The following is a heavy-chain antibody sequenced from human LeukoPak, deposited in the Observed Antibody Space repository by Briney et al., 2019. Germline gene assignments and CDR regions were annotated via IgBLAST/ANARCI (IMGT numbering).Heavy chain of an antibody. J-gene: IGHJ4*02. CDR3: AKDPSWIQFRYFDY. CDR2: IRDDGSDI. V-gene: IGHV3-30*02. Sequence: GGSLRLSCAASRFTFSSYGMHWVRQAPGKGLEWVAFIRDDGSDINYADSVKGRFTISRDNSKNTLYLQMNSLRAEDTAVNYCAKDPSWIQFRYFDYWGQGTLVTVSS. CDR1: RFTFSSYG. D-gene: IGHD5-18*01.